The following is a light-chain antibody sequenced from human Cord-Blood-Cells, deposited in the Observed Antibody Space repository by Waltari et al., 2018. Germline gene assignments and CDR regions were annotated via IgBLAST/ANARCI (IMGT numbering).Light chain of an antibody. V-gene: IGLV3-27*01. CDR1: VLAKKY. CDR3: YSAADNNWV. CDR2: KDS. J-gene: IGLJ3*02. Sequence: SYELTQPSSVSVSPRQTARITCSGDVLAKKYARWFQRKPGQAPVLVIYKDSERPSGIPERFSGSSSGTTVTLTISGAEFEDEADYYCYSAADNNWVFGGGTKLTVL.